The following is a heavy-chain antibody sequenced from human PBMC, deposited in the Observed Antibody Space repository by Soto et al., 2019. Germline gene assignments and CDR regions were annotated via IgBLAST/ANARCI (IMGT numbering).Heavy chain of an antibody. Sequence: PSETLSLTCTVSGGSISSGGYYWSWIRQHPGKGLEWIGYIYYSGSTYYNPSLKSRVTISVDTSKNQFSLKLRSVTAADTAVYYCAREVGIVVVPAAMRKYYYYYMDVWGKGTTVTSP. V-gene: IGHV4-31*03. CDR1: GGSISSGGYY. CDR2: IYYSGST. J-gene: IGHJ6*03. CDR3: AREVGIVVVPAAMRKYYYYYMDV. D-gene: IGHD2-2*01.